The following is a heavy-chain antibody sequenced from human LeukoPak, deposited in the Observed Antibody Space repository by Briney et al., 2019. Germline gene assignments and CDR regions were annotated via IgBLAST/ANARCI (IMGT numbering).Heavy chain of an antibody. D-gene: IGHD3-22*01. CDR3: AKPGKRKVVTITDFDY. CDR2: ISHDGSNK. Sequence: GSSLRLSCAASGFTFSYYGMHWVRQAPGRGLEWVAVISHDGSNKYYADSVKGRSTISRDNSKNTLYLQMNRLRPEDTSVYYCAKPGKRKVVTITDFDYWGQGALVTVSS. V-gene: IGHV3-30*18. CDR1: GFTFSYYG. J-gene: IGHJ4*02.